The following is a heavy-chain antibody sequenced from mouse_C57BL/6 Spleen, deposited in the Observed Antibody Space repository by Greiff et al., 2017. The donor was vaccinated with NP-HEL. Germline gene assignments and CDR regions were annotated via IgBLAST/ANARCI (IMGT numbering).Heavy chain of an antibody. CDR3: AREKDYFDY. J-gene: IGHJ2*01. V-gene: IGHV1-82*01. Sequence: VQGVESGPELVKPGASVKISCKASGYAFSSSWMNWVKQRPGKGLEWIGRIYPGDGDTNYNGKFKGKATLTADKSSSTAYMQLSSLTSEDSAVYFCAREKDYFDYWGQGTTLTVSS. CDR2: IYPGDGDT. CDR1: GYAFSSSW.